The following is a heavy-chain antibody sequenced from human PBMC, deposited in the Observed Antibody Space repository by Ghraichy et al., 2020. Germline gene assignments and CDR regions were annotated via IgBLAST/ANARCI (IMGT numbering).Heavy chain of an antibody. V-gene: IGHV4-39*02. D-gene: IGHD2-2*01. CDR1: GGSISSSSYY. Sequence: SETLSLTCTVSGGSISSSSYYWGWIRQPPGKGLEWIGSIYYSGSTYYNPSLKSRVTISVDTSKNQFSLKLSSVTAADTAVYYCARERPKGVPAAIVNWGQGTLVTVSS. J-gene: IGHJ4*02. CDR3: ARERPKGVPAAIVN. CDR2: IYYSGST.